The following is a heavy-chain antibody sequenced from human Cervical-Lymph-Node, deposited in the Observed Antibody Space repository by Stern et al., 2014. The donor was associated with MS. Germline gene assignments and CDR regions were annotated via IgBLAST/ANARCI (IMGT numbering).Heavy chain of an antibody. D-gene: IGHD2-21*02. Sequence: QVQLVQSGPGLVKPSETLSLTCTVSGGSISSYYWSRIRQPPGKGLEWIGYIYYIGTTNYNPSLKSRVTISVDTSKNQFSLKLSSVSVADTAVYYCARHGDSSFVYWGQGTLVTISS. J-gene: IGHJ4*02. V-gene: IGHV4-59*08. CDR3: ARHGDSSFVY. CDR2: IYYIGTT. CDR1: GGSISSYY.